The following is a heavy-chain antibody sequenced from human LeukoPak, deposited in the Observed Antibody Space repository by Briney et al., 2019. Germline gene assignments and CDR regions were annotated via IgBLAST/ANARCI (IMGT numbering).Heavy chain of an antibody. CDR3: AKDPYRASSGLVDY. D-gene: IGHD5-12*01. CDR2: IYTSGST. V-gene: IGHV4-4*07. Sequence: SETLSLTCTVSGGSISSYYWSWIRQPAGKGLEWIGRIYTSGSTNYNPSLKSRVTMSVDTSKNQFSLKLSSVTAADTAVYYCAKDPYRASSGLVDYWGQGTLVTVSS. CDR1: GGSISSYY. J-gene: IGHJ4*02.